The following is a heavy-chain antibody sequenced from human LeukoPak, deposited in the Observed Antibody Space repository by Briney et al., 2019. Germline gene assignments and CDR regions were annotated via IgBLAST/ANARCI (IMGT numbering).Heavy chain of an antibody. J-gene: IGHJ4*02. CDR2: VNPNSGGT. D-gene: IGHD2-21*02. CDR1: GYTFSGYY. CDR3: ARAYCGGNYSPGGY. V-gene: IGHV1-2*02. Sequence: ASVKVSCKASGYTFSGYYIHWVRQTPGQGLVWMGWVNPNSGGTNYAQKFQGRVTMTRDTSISTAYMELSRLGSDDTAVYYCARAYCGGNYSPGGYWGQGTLVTVSS.